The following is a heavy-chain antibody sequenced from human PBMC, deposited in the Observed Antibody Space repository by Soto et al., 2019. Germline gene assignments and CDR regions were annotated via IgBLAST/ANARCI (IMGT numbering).Heavy chain of an antibody. Sequence: SETLSLTCTVSGGSISSSSYYWGWIRQPPGKGLEWIGSIYYSGGTYYNPSLKSRVTISVDTSKNQFSLKLSSVTAADTAVYYCLFQLGWPPMARPVDYWGQGTLVTSPQ. CDR1: GGSISSSSYY. V-gene: IGHV4-39*01. J-gene: IGHJ4*02. CDR3: LFQLGWPPMARPVDY. D-gene: IGHD7-27*01. CDR2: IYYSGGT.